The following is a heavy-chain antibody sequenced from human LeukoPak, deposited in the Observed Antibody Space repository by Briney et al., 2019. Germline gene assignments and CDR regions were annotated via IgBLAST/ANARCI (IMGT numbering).Heavy chain of an antibody. D-gene: IGHD6-13*01. CDR2: IFNSGST. V-gene: IGHV4-59*11. Sequence: SETLSLTCSVSGGSINSHYRSWIRQPPGKRLEWIGYIFNSGSTNYNPSLRSRVTMSVDTSRDQFFLRLSSVTAADTAIYYCASRPAGTTWYGVFDYWSQGTLVTVSS. CDR1: GGSINSHY. CDR3: ASRPAGTTWYGVFDY. J-gene: IGHJ4*02.